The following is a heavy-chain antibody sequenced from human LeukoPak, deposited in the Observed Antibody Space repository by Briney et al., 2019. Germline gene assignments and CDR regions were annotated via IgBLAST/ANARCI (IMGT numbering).Heavy chain of an antibody. CDR3: ARSYGSGSYSSPAY. J-gene: IGHJ4*02. D-gene: IGHD3-10*01. V-gene: IGHV1-2*02. Sequence: GASVKVSCKASGYTFTGYYMHWVRQAPGQGLEWIGWINPNSGGTNYAQKFQGRVTMTRDTSISTAYMELSRLRSDDTAVYYCARSYGSGSYSSPAYWGQGTLVTVSS. CDR1: GYTFTGYY. CDR2: INPNSGGT.